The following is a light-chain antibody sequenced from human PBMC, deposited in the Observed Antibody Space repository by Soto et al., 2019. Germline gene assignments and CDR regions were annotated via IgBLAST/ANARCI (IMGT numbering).Light chain of an antibody. J-gene: IGKJ1*01. CDR3: QQYNNWPPTWT. Sequence: ILMTQSPSTLAVSPGESATLSCRASQSITNKLAWYQQKPGQAPRLLIYGASTRATGFPARLSGSGSGTEFTLTISSLQSEDFAVYYCQQYNNWPPTWTFGQGTKVDIK. CDR2: GAS. V-gene: IGKV3-15*01. CDR1: QSITNK.